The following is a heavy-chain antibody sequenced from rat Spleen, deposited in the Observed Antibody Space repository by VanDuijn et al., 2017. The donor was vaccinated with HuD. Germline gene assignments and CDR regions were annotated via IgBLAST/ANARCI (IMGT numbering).Heavy chain of an antibody. CDR1: GFTFSDYG. J-gene: IGHJ2*01. V-gene: IGHV5-29*01. CDR2: TTFDGGTT. Sequence: EVQLVESGGGLVQPGRSLKLSCEVSGFTFSDYGMAWVCQAPTKGLEWVASTTFDGGTTYYRDSVKGRFTISRDNAKSTLYLQMDSLRSEDTATYYCARTYYGYAHYFDYWGQGVMVTVSS. D-gene: IGHD1-7*01. CDR3: ARTYYGYAHYFDY.